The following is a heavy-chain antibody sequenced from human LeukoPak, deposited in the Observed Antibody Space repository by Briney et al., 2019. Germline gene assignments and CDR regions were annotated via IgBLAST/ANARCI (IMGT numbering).Heavy chain of an antibody. V-gene: IGHV3-74*01. CDR1: GYTFSDYW. Sequence: GGSLRLSCIGSGYTFSDYWIHWVRQAPGKGLVWVSRIDGGGRNTNYADSVKGRFTISRDNSKNTLYLQMNSLRAEDTAVYYCAKVVPRDWYLPYWGQGTLVTVSS. CDR2: IDGGGRNT. D-gene: IGHD2-21*01. CDR3: AKVVPRDWYLPY. J-gene: IGHJ4*02.